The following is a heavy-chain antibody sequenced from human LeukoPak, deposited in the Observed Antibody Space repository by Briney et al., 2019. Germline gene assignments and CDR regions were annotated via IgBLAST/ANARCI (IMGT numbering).Heavy chain of an antibody. CDR2: ISGSGGST. J-gene: IGHJ2*01. D-gene: IGHD4-17*01. CDR3: AKDRSIYGEGAYWYFDL. V-gene: IGHV3-23*01. CDR1: GFTFSSYA. Sequence: GGSLGLSCAASGFTFSSYAMNWVRQAPGKGLERVSAISGSGGSTYYADSVKGRFTISRDNSKNTLYLQMNSLRAEDTAVYYCAKDRSIYGEGAYWYFDLWGRGTLVTVSS.